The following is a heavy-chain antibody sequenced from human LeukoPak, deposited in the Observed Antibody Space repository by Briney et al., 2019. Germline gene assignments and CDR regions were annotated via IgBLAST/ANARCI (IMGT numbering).Heavy chain of an antibody. CDR2: TYYRSKWYN. J-gene: IGHJ3*02. D-gene: IGHD5-18*01. V-gene: IGHV6-1*01. CDR3: LRGGQGDGHSADEGFDI. CDR1: GDSVFSNSS. Sequence: SQTLSLTCAISGDSVFSNSSWNWIRQSPSRGLEWLGRTYYRSKWYNDYGVSVKSRININPDTSKNHFSLQLSSVTPEDTAVSYCLRGGQGDGHSADEGFDIWGQGTMVTVS.